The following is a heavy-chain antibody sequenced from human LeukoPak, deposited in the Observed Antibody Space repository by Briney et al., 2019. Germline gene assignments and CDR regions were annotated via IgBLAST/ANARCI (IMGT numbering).Heavy chain of an antibody. D-gene: IGHD3-10*01. J-gene: IGHJ4*02. CDR2: INHNGNVN. V-gene: IGHV3-7*01. CDR3: ARAGSHWHYVY. Sequence: GGSLRLSCAASGFIFSSYWMNWARQAPGKGLEWVASINHNGNVNYYVDSVKGRFTISRDNAKNSLYLQMNNLRVEDTAVYYCARAGSHWHYVYWGQGTVVTVSS. CDR1: GFIFSSYW.